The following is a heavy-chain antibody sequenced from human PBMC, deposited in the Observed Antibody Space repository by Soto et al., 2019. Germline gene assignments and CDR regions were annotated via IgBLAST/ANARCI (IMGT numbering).Heavy chain of an antibody. CDR2: IIPIFGTA. D-gene: IGHD3-3*01. Sequence: ASVKVSCKASGGTFSSYAISWVRQAPGQGLEWMGGIIPIFGTANYAQKFQGRVTITADESTSTAYMELSSLRSEDTAVYYCARDGGKTSKKKYGFWSGYPLDYWGQGTLVTVSS. J-gene: IGHJ4*02. CDR1: GGTFSSYA. CDR3: ARDGGKTSKKKYGFWSGYPLDY. V-gene: IGHV1-69*13.